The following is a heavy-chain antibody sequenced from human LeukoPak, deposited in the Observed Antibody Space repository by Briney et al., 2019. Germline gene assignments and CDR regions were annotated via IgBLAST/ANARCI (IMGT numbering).Heavy chain of an antibody. CDR1: GGSISSSSYY. CDR2: IYHSGST. D-gene: IGHD3-10*01. CDR3: ARGVDITMVRGVIDAFDI. V-gene: IGHV4-39*07. J-gene: IGHJ3*02. Sequence: SETLSLTCTVSGGSISSSSYYWGWIRQPPGKGLEWIGSIYHSGSTNYNPSLKSRVTISVDKSKNQFSLKLSSVTAADTAVYYCARGVDITMVRGVIDAFDIWGQGTTVTVSS.